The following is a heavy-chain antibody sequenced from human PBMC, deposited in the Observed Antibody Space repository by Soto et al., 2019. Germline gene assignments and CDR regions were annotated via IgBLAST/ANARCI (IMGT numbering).Heavy chain of an antibody. CDR1: GFTFSNAW. Sequence: GGSLRLSCAASGFTFSNAWMSWVRQAPGKGLEWVGRIKSKTDGGTTDYAAPVKGRFTISRDDSKNTLYLQMNSLKTEDTAVYYCTTRVEFWNYFATGTTLLDYWGQGTLVTVSS. V-gene: IGHV3-15*01. D-gene: IGHD1-1*01. CDR2: IKSKTDGGTT. CDR3: TTRVEFWNYFATGTTLLDY. J-gene: IGHJ4*02.